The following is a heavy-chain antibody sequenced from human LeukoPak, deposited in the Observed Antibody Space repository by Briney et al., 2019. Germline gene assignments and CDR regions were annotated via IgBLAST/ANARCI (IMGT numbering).Heavy chain of an antibody. V-gene: IGHV1-2*02. CDR1: AYTFTDYF. CDR2: INPNSGGT. J-gene: IGHJ4*02. D-gene: IGHD6-19*01. Sequence: ASVPDTLKASAYTFTDYFMHWVRQAPGQGLEWMGWINPNSGGTNYAQKFQGRVTMTRDTSISTAYMELSSLRSDDAAVYYCARQFDDQWLDFDYWGQGTLVTVAS. CDR3: ARQFDDQWLDFDY.